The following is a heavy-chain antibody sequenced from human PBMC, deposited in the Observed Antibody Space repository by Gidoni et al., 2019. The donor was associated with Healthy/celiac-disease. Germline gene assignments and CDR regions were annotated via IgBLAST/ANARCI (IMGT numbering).Heavy chain of an antibody. CDR2: ISGSGGST. CDR3: AKTGGNYDFWRGYFDY. CDR1: GFTFSSYA. V-gene: IGHV3-23*01. Sequence: EVQLLESGGGLVQPGGSLRLSCAASGFTFSSYAMSWVRQAPGKGLGWVSAISGSGGSTYYADSVKGRFTISRDNSKNTLYLQMNSLRAEDTAVYYCAKTGGNYDFWRGYFDYWGQGTLVTVSS. D-gene: IGHD3-3*01. J-gene: IGHJ4*02.